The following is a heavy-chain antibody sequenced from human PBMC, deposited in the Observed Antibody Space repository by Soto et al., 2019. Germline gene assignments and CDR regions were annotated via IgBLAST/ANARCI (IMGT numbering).Heavy chain of an antibody. Sequence: ASVKVSCKASGYTFTSYAMHWVRQAPGQRLEWMGWINAGNGNTKYSQKFQGRVTITRDTSASTAYMELSSLRSEDTAVYYCARGLPPRLLGRQIRPRRDYWGQGTLVTVSS. CDR2: INAGNGNT. CDR1: GYTFTSYA. CDR3: ARGLPPRLLGRQIRPRRDY. D-gene: IGHD1-26*01. J-gene: IGHJ4*02. V-gene: IGHV1-3*01.